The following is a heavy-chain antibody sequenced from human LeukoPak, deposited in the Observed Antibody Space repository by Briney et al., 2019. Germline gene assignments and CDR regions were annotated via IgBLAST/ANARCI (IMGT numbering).Heavy chain of an antibody. D-gene: IGHD2-21*02. CDR2: FDPEDEDT. CDR3: ATDTGDSQLLLSSFNY. Sequence: GASVKVSCKVSGYTLNELSMHWVRQPPGKGLEWMGGFDPEDEDTVYAQKFQGRIAMTEDTSTDTAYLELSNLRSDDTAVYFCATDTGDSQLLLSSFNYWGQGTLVTVSS. V-gene: IGHV1-24*01. CDR1: GYTLNELS. J-gene: IGHJ4*02.